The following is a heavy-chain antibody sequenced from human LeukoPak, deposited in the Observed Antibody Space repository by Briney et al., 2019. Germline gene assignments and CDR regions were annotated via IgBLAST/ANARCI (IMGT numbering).Heavy chain of an antibody. CDR1: GYTFTSYG. J-gene: IGHJ4*02. CDR2: ISAYNGNT. Sequence: ASVNVSCTASGYTFTSYGISWVRQAPGQGLEWMGWISAYNGNTNYAQKLQGRVTMTTDTSTSTAYMELRSLRSVDTAVYYCATRLYYYDSSGYHEFDYWGQGTLVTVSS. D-gene: IGHD3-22*01. CDR3: ATRLYYYDSSGYHEFDY. V-gene: IGHV1-18*01.